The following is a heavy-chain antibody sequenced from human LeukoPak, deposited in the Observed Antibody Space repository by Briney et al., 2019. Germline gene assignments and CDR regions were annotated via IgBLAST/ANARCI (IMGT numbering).Heavy chain of an antibody. CDR2: INSDGSST. D-gene: IGHD2-2*01. Sequence: PGGSLRLSCAVSGFTFSSYWMHWARQAPGKGLVWVSRINSDGSSTSYADSVKGRFTISRDNAKNTLYLQMNSLRVEDTAVYYCASHCSSTSCLDYWGQGTLVTVSS. V-gene: IGHV3-74*01. CDR1: GFTFSSYW. J-gene: IGHJ4*02. CDR3: ASHCSSTSCLDY.